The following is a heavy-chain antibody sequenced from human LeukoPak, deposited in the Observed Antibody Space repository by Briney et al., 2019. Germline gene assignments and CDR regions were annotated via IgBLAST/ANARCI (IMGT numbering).Heavy chain of an antibody. CDR3: ARARGYCSSTSCYPYFDY. J-gene: IGHJ4*02. V-gene: IGHV4-34*01. CDR1: GGSFSGYY. D-gene: IGHD2-2*01. Sequence: PSETLSLTCAVYGGSFSGYYWSWIRQPPGKGLEWIGEINHSGSTNYNPSLKSRVTISVDTSKNQFSLKLSSVTAADTAVYYRARARGYCSSTSCYPYFDYWGQGTLVTVSS. CDR2: INHSGST.